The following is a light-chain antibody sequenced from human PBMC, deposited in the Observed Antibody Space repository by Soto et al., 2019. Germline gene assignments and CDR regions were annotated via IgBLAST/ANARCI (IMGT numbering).Light chain of an antibody. CDR1: QTISSW. Sequence: DIQMTQSPSALSGSVGDRVTITCRASQTISSWLAWYQQKPGKAPKLLIYKASTLKSGVPARFSGSGSGTEFTLTINSLQSDDFATYYCQQYETYSPTFGQGTKV. V-gene: IGKV1-5*03. CDR3: QQYETYSPT. CDR2: KAS. J-gene: IGKJ1*01.